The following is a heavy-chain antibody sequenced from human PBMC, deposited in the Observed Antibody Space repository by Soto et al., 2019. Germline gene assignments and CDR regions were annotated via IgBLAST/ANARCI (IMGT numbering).Heavy chain of an antibody. D-gene: IGHD2-2*01. Sequence: GGALRVCWGGSGVRLSDYSINWGRQAPGKGLEWVSYISSSISTIYYADSLKGRFTISRDNAKNSLYLQMNSLRAEDTAVYYCASDRRCSSTSCLPSSGPATLVTVSS. CDR1: GVRLSDYS. CDR3: ASDRRCSSTSCLPS. V-gene: IGHV3-48*01. CDR2: ISSSISTI. J-gene: IGHJ5*02.